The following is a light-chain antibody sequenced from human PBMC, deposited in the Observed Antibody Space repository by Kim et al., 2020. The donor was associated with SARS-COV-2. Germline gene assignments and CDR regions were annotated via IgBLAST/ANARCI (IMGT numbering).Light chain of an antibody. Sequence: DIQMTQSPSTVSASVGDGVTITCRASQDVNMWLAWYQQKPGKAPKLLIYTASTLENGVPSTFSGGGSGTEFILTISSLQPDDSATYYCQQYRTYPWTFGQGTKLEI. CDR1: QDVNMW. V-gene: IGKV1-5*03. CDR2: TAS. CDR3: QQYRTYPWT. J-gene: IGKJ1*01.